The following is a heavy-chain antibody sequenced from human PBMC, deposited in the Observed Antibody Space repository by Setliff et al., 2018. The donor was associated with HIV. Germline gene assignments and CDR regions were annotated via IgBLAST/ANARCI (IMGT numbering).Heavy chain of an antibody. CDR2: MNPNSGVS. V-gene: IGHV1-8*02. CDR3: ARGGGGYYYVGAVDI. J-gene: IGHJ3*02. CDR1: GGTFSSYA. D-gene: IGHD3-22*01. Sequence: ASVKVSCKASGGTFSSYAISWVRQAPGQGLEWMGWMNPNSGVSGYGQKFQGRVTMTGNTSISTAYMELSSLRSEDTAVYYCARGGGGYYYVGAVDIWGQGTVVTVSS.